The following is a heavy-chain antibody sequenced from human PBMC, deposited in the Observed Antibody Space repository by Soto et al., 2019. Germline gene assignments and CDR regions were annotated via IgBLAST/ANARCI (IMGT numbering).Heavy chain of an antibody. Sequence: PSETLSLTCTVSVGSISSYFWSWIRQPPGKGLEWIGCVYHSGSTNYSPSLKRRVSISVDTSKNQFSLRLTSVTAADTAVYYCARTYSSSYSRYPVYYGMDVWGQGTTVTVSS. J-gene: IGHJ6*02. CDR2: VYHSGST. CDR3: ARTYSSSYSRYPVYYGMDV. D-gene: IGHD3-22*01. CDR1: VGSISSYF. V-gene: IGHV4-59*01.